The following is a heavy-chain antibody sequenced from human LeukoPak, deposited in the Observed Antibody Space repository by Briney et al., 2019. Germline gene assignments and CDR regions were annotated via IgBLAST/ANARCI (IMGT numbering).Heavy chain of an antibody. J-gene: IGHJ3*02. D-gene: IGHD5-18*01. Sequence: SETLSLTCAVYGGSFSGYYWSWIRQPPGKGLEWIGEINHSGSTNYNPSLKSRVTISVDTSKNQFSLKLSSVTAADTAVYYCARDNVDTAMGDAFDIWGQGTMVTVSS. CDR2: INHSGST. V-gene: IGHV4-34*01. CDR1: GGSFSGYY. CDR3: ARDNVDTAMGDAFDI.